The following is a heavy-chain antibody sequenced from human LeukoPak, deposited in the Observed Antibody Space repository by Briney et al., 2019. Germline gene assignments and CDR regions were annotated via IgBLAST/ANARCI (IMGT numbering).Heavy chain of an antibody. V-gene: IGHV4-34*01. Sequence: SETLSLTCAVYGGSFSGYYWSWIRQPPGKGLEWIGEINHSGSTNYNPSLKSRITISVDTSKNQFSLKLSSVTAADTAVYYCARHRFGGVIVPQQALDPWGQGTLVTVSS. D-gene: IGHD3-16*02. CDR1: GGSFSGYY. J-gene: IGHJ5*02. CDR2: INHSGST. CDR3: ARHRFGGVIVPQQALDP.